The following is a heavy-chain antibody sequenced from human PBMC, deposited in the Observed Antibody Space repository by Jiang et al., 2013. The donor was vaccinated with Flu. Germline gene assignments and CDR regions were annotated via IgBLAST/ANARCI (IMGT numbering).Heavy chain of an antibody. D-gene: IGHD4-23*01. J-gene: IGHJ4*02. V-gene: IGHV3-48*03. CDR3: ARDYPDSGGDYSDY. CDR1: GFTFSSYD. CDR2: ISNTGHTI. Sequence: DVQLVESGGGLVQAGGSLGLSCAASGFTFSSYDMNWVRQAPGKGLEWVSFISNTGHTIYYADSVKGRFTIPRDNAKSSLYLQMNSLRGDDTAVYYCARDYPDSGGDYSDYWGPGTLVTVSS.